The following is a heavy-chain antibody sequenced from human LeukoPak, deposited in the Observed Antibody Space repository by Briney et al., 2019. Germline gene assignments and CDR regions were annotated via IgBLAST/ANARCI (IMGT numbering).Heavy chain of an antibody. D-gene: IGHD3-10*01. Sequence: SVKVSCKASGGTFSSYAISWVRQAPGQGLEWMGGIIPIFGTANYAQKFQGRVTITADESTSTAYVELSSLRSEDTAVYYCARDSAKYGSGSYYRYYFDCWGQGTLVTVSS. V-gene: IGHV1-69*13. J-gene: IGHJ4*02. CDR2: IIPIFGTA. CDR1: GGTFSSYA. CDR3: ARDSAKYGSGSYYRYYFDC.